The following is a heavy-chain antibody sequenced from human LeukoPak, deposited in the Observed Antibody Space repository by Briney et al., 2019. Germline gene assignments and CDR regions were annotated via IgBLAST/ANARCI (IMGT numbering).Heavy chain of an antibody. D-gene: IGHD3-9*01. Sequence: PGGSLRLSCAASGFTFSSYSMNWVRQAPGKGLEWVSSISSSSSYIYYADSVKGRFTISRDNAKNSLYLQMNSLRAEDTAVYYCARSYDILTGLYYFDYWGQGTLVTVSS. CDR1: GFTFSSYS. J-gene: IGHJ4*02. CDR3: ARSYDILTGLYYFDY. V-gene: IGHV3-21*01. CDR2: ISSSSSYI.